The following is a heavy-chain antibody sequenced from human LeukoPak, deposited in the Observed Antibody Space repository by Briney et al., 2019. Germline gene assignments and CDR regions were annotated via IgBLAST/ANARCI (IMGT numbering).Heavy chain of an antibody. CDR1: EFTFSRYN. J-gene: IGHJ3*02. D-gene: IGHD6-6*01. CDR2: ISSGSNYI. CDR3: ARDLSNIYSSSSDAFDI. V-gene: IGHV3-21*01. Sequence: GGSLRLSCAASEFTFSRYNMNWVRQAPGKGLEWVSSISSGSNYIYYADSVKGRFTISRDNAKNSLYLQMNSLRAEDTAVCYCARDLSNIYSSSSDAFDIWGQGTMVTVSS.